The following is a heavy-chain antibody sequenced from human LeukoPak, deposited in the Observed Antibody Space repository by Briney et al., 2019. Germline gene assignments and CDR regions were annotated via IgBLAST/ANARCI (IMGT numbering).Heavy chain of an antibody. D-gene: IGHD3-10*02. J-gene: IGHJ6*04. CDR1: GFTFSSYE. CDR3: AELGITMTGGV. CDR2: ISSSGSTI. Sequence: GGSLRLSCAASGFTFSSYEMNCVRQAPGKGLEWVSYISSSGSTIYYADSVKGRFTISRDNAKNSLYLQMNSLRGEDTAVYYCAELGITMTGGVWGKGTTVTISS. V-gene: IGHV3-48*03.